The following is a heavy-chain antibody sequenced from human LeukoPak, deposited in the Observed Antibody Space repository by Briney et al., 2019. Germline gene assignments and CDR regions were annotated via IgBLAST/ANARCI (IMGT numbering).Heavy chain of an antibody. J-gene: IGHJ4*02. CDR2: IYYSGST. V-gene: IGHV4-59*11. Sequence: SETLSLTCTVSGGPISSHYWSWIRQPPGKGLEWIGYIYYSGSTNYNPSLKSRVTISVDTSKNQFSLKLSSVTAADTAVYYCARAGGYSYGYAFDYWGQGTLVTVSS. CDR3: ARAGGYSYGYAFDY. D-gene: IGHD5-18*01. CDR1: GGPISSHY.